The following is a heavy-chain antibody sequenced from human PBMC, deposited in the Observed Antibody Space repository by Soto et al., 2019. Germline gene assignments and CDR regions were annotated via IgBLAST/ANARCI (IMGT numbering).Heavy chain of an antibody. V-gene: IGHV3-53*02. CDR3: ASYSSSWYGSFDY. J-gene: IGHJ4*02. CDR1: GYTVSSNY. D-gene: IGHD6-13*01. Sequence: EVQLVETGGGLIQPGGSLRLSCAASGYTVSSNYMSWVRQAPGKGLEWVSVIYSGGSTYYADSVKGRFTISRDNSKNTLYLQMNSLRAEDTPVYYCASYSSSWYGSFDYWGQGTLVTVSS. CDR2: IYSGGST.